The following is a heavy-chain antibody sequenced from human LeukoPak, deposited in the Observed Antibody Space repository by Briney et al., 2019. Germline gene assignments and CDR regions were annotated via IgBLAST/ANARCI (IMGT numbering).Heavy chain of an antibody. CDR3: ASGGLRAYSSGWYGFDY. Sequence: GASVKVSCKASGYTFTSYVMHWVRQAPGQRLEWMGWINAGNGNTKYSQKFQGRVTITRDTSASTAYMELSSLRSEDTAVYYCASGGLRAYSSGWYGFDYWGQGTLVTVSS. CDR1: GYTFTSYV. CDR2: INAGNGNT. V-gene: IGHV1-3*01. J-gene: IGHJ4*02. D-gene: IGHD6-19*01.